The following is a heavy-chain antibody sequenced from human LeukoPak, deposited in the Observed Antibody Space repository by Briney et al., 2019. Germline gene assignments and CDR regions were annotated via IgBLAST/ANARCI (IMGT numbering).Heavy chain of an antibody. D-gene: IGHD3-22*01. CDR1: GGSISSYY. J-gene: IGHJ4*02. Sequence: SETLPLTCTVSGGSISSYYWSWIRQPPGKGLEWIGYIYYSGSTNYNPSLKSRVTISVDTSKNQFSLKLSSVTAADTAVYYCARDDSTAFDYWGQGTLVTVSS. CDR3: ARDDSTAFDY. CDR2: IYYSGST. V-gene: IGHV4-59*01.